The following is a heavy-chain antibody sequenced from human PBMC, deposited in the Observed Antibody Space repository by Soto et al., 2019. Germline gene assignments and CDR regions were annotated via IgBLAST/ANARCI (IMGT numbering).Heavy chain of an antibody. V-gene: IGHV4-34*01. CDR1: GGSFSGYY. CDR2: INHSGST. D-gene: IGHD3-10*01. CDR3: ARGPRTMVRGRGNYYYYMDV. J-gene: IGHJ6*03. Sequence: SETLSLTCAVYGGSFSGYYWSWIRQPPGKGLEWIGEINHSGSTNYNPSLKSRVTISVDTSKNQFSLKLSSVTAADTAVYYCARGPRTMVRGRGNYYYYMDVWGKGTTVTV.